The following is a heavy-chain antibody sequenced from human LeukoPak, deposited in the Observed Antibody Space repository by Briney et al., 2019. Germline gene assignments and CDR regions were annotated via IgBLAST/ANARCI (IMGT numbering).Heavy chain of an antibody. J-gene: IGHJ4*02. CDR3: ASSRNYLLLV. Sequence: PSETLSLTCAVYGGSFSGYYWSWIRQPPGKGLEWIGEINHSGSTNYNPSLKSRVTISVDTSKNQFSLKLTSVTAADTAAYYCASSRNYLLLVWGQGTLVTVSP. V-gene: IGHV4-34*01. CDR1: GGSFSGYY. CDR2: INHSGST. D-gene: IGHD4-11*01.